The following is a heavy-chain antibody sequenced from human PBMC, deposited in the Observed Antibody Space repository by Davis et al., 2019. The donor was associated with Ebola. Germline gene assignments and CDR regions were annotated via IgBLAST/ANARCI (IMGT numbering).Heavy chain of an antibody. J-gene: IGHJ4*02. V-gene: IGHV1-18*01. CDR2: ISAYNGNT. CDR3: ARGWFRELWQFDY. D-gene: IGHD3-10*01. Sequence: ASVKVSCKASGYTFTSYGISWVRQAPGQGLEWMGWISAYNGNTNYAQKLQGRVTMTRNTSISTAYMELSSLRSEDTAMYYCARGWFRELWQFDYWGQGTLVTVSS. CDR1: GYTFTSYG.